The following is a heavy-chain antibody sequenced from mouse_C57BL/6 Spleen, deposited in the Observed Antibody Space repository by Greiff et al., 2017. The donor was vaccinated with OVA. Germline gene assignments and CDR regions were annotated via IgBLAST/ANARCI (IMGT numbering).Heavy chain of an antibody. V-gene: IGHV1-53*01. CDR3: ARYDGGGWFAY. CDR2: INPSNGGT. Sequence: QVHVKQPGTELVKPGASVKLSCKASGYTFTSYWMHWVKQRPGQGLEWIGNINPSNGGTNYNEKFKSKATLTVVKSSSTAYMQLSSLTSEDSAVYYCARYDGGGWFAYWGQGTLVTVSA. J-gene: IGHJ3*01. D-gene: IGHD2-3*01. CDR1: GYTFTSYW.